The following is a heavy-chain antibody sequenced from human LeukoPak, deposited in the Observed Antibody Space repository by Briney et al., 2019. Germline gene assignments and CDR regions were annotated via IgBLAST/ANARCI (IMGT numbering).Heavy chain of an antibody. D-gene: IGHD6-19*01. CDR3: ARPRSSGWSAFDI. Sequence: SETLSLTCTVSGGSISRSSYYWGWIRQPPGKGLEWIGSIYYSGSTYYNPSLKSRVTISVDTSKNQFSLKLNSVTATGTAVYYCARPRSSGWSAFDIWGQGTMVIVSS. V-gene: IGHV4-39*01. J-gene: IGHJ3*02. CDR1: GGSISRSSYY. CDR2: IYYSGST.